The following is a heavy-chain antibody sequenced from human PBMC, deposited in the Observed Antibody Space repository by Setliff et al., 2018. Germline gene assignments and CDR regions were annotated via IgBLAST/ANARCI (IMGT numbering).Heavy chain of an antibody. CDR1: SGSISYNNW. CDR2: IYHTEST. Sequence: SETLSLTCAVSSGSISYNNWWTWVRQPPGKGLEWIGEIYHTESTNYNPSLKSRVTMSVDTSKNQFSLKLRSVTAADTAMYYCAKGGTYRYFDYWGQGTLVTVSS. J-gene: IGHJ4*02. CDR3: AKGGTYRYFDY. V-gene: IGHV4-4*02.